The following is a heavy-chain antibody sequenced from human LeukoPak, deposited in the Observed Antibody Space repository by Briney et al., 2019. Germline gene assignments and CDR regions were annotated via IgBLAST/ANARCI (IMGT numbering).Heavy chain of an antibody. CDR1: GGSFSGYY. D-gene: IGHD3-10*01. CDR2: INHSGST. CDR3: ARLPTYYYGSGSRAFDI. Sequence: SETLSLTCAVYGGSFSGYYWSWIRQPPGKGLEWIGEINHSGSTNYNPSLKSRVTISVDTSKNQFSLKLSSVTAADTAVYYCARLPTYYYGSGSRAFDIWGQGTMVTVSS. V-gene: IGHV4-34*01. J-gene: IGHJ3*02.